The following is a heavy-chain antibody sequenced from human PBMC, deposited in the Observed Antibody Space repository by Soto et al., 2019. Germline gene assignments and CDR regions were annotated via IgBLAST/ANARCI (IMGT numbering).Heavy chain of an antibody. J-gene: IGHJ6*02. CDR2: AYYSSQWDY. D-gene: IGHD2-21*02. Sequence: QVQLQQSGPGLVKPSQTLSLTCAISGDSVSSNSAAWNWIRQSPSRGLEWLGRAYYSSQWDYDAGVSVRSRITDIPDTSKNQCSLQLSSVTPEDTAVYFCTKQKGDSRTYNGMDVWGQGTTVIVSS. V-gene: IGHV6-1*01. CDR1: GDSVSSNSAA. CDR3: TKQKGDSRTYNGMDV.